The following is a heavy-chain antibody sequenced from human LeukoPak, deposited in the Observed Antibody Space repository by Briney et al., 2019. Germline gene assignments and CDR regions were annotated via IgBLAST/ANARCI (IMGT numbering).Heavy chain of an antibody. CDR1: GGSISSSSYY. D-gene: IGHD4-17*01. J-gene: IGHJ4*02. Sequence: SETLSLTCTVSGGSISSSSYYWGWIRQPPGKGLEWIGSIYYSGSTYYNPSLKSRVTISVDTSKNQFSLKLSSVTAADTAVYYCAMGNYGDYVRYWGQGTLVTVSS. CDR2: IYYSGST. V-gene: IGHV4-39*07. CDR3: AMGNYGDYVRY.